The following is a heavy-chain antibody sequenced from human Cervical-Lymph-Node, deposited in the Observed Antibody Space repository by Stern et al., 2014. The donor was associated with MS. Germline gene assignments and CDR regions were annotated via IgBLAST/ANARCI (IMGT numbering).Heavy chain of an antibody. D-gene: IGHD5-24*01. V-gene: IGHV4-59*01. Sequence: QEQLQESGPGQVRPSETLSLTCSVSDDSIGTNYWSWIRQPPGKGLEWIGYVHYTGATTYNPSLKSRVTMSLDTSEKQFSLNLKSVTAADTAVYYCARDSKSFDGFDVWGQGTMVTVS. CDR1: DDSIGTNY. CDR2: VHYTGAT. CDR3: ARDSKSFDGFDV. J-gene: IGHJ3*01.